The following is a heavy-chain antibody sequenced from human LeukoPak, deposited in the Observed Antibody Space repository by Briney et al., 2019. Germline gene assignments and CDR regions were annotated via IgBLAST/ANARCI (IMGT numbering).Heavy chain of an antibody. J-gene: IGHJ4*02. CDR1: GFTFSSYA. D-gene: IGHD4-17*01. Sequence: GGSLRLSCAASGFTFSSYAMSWVRQAPGKGLEWVSAISGSGGSTYYADSVKGRFTISRDNSKNTLYLQMNSLRAEDTAVHYCANCPTTVTTDFTSYYFDYWGQGTLVTVSS. CDR3: ANCPTTVTTDFTSYYFDY. V-gene: IGHV3-23*01. CDR2: ISGSGGST.